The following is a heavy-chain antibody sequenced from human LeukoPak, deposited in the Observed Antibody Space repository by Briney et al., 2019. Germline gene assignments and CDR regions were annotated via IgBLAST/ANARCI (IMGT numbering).Heavy chain of an antibody. D-gene: IGHD5-24*01. CDR2: ICDSGDT. CDR1: GGSISRYY. CDR3: ARGGGAAGYNYEFDY. Sequence: PSETLSRTCSVSGGSISRYYWSWIRQPPGKGLEWMGYICDSGDTNFNPSLKSRVTISIDTSKNQFSLKLTSVTAADTAVYYCARGGGAAGYNYEFDYWGQGTLVTVSS. J-gene: IGHJ4*02. V-gene: IGHV4-59*01.